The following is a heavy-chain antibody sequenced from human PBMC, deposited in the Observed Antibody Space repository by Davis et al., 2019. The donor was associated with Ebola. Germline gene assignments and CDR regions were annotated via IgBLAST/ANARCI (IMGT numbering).Heavy chain of an antibody. V-gene: IGHV4-34*01. D-gene: IGHD1-26*01. CDR2: INHSGST. J-gene: IGHJ4*02. CDR3: ARGVVGATPFNY. CDR1: GGSFSGYY. Sequence: SETLSLTCAVYGGSFSGYYWSWIRQSPGKGLEWIGEINHSGSTNYNPSLKSRVTISVDTSKNQFSLKLSSVTAADTAVYYCARGVVGATPFNYWGQGTLVTVSS.